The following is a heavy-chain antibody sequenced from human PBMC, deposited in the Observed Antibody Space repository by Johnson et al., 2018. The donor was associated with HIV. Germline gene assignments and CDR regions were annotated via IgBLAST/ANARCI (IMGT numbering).Heavy chain of an antibody. CDR1: GFTFSSYA. Sequence: VQLVESGGGLVKPGGSLRLSCAASGFTFSSYAMSWVRQAPGKGLEWVSAIRGSCGSTYYADSVTGRFTISRDNAKNTLYLQMNSLRAEDTAVYYCAREMYNWNDRSDAFDIWGQGTMVTVSS. CDR3: AREMYNWNDRSDAFDI. J-gene: IGHJ3*02. CDR2: IRGSCGST. V-gene: IGHV3-23*04. D-gene: IGHD1-20*01.